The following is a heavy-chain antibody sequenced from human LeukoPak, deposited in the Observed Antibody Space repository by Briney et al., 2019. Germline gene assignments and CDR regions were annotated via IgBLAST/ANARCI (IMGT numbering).Heavy chain of an antibody. D-gene: IGHD2-2*01. CDR2: IYYSGST. Sequence: NPSETLSLTCTVSGGSISTSNNYWGWIRQPPGKGLEWIASIYYSGSTYYNPSLKSRVTISVDTSKNQFSLKLNSVTAADTAVYYCARDLGTEYQLLDSNWFDPWGLGTLVTVSS. CDR1: GGSISTSNNY. J-gene: IGHJ5*02. V-gene: IGHV4-39*07. CDR3: ARDLGTEYQLLDSNWFDP.